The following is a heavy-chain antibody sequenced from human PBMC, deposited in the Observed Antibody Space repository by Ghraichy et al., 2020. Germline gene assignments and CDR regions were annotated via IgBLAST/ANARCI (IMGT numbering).Heavy chain of an antibody. D-gene: IGHD2-2*01. CDR2: ISSSSSYI. Sequence: GGSLRLSCAASGFTFSSYSMNWVRQAPGKGLEWVSSISSSSSYIYYADSVKGRFTNSRDNAKNSLYLQMNSLRAEDTAVYYCASLVYCSSSTCSPDYWGQGTLVTVSS. CDR3: ASLVYCSSSTCSPDY. V-gene: IGHV3-21*01. CDR1: GFTFSSYS. J-gene: IGHJ4*02.